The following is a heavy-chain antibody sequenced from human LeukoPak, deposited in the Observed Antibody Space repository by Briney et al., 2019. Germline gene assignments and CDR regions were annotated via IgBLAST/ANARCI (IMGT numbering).Heavy chain of an antibody. Sequence: GGSLRLSCAVSGFTFSSYWMHWVRQAPGKGLVWVSRINTDGSTTSYADSVKGRFTISRDNAKNTLYLQMNSLRAEDTAVYYCARGTYGLRIDNWFDPWGQGTLVTVSS. CDR3: ARGTYGLRIDNWFDP. CDR2: INTDGSTT. V-gene: IGHV3-74*01. J-gene: IGHJ5*02. CDR1: GFTFSSYW. D-gene: IGHD1-26*01.